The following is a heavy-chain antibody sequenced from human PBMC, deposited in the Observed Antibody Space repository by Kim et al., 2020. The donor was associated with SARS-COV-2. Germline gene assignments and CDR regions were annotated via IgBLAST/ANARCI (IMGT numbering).Heavy chain of an antibody. CDR2: ISGSGDIK. D-gene: IGHD6-13*01. V-gene: IGHV3-23*01. CDR1: GFTFSNYG. Sequence: GGSLRLSCAASGFTFSNYGMTWVRQAPGKGLEWVSGISGSGDIKSYADSVKGRFTISRDNSKNALYLQMSSLRAEDTAMYYCANPRQPYYWGLGTLVTV. CDR3: ANPRQPYY. J-gene: IGHJ4*02.